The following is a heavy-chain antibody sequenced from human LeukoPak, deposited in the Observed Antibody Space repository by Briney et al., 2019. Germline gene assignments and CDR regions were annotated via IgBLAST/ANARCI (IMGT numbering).Heavy chain of an antibody. CDR2: IKQDGSEK. CDR3: AREPSSGWYSYYYYYMDV. Sequence: GGSLRLSCAASTFTFSSYNMNWVRQAPGKGLEWVANIKQDGSEKYYVDSVKGRFTISRDNAKNSLYLQMNSLRAEDTAVHYCAREPSSGWYSYYYYYMDVWGKGTTVTVSS. D-gene: IGHD6-19*01. J-gene: IGHJ6*03. CDR1: TFTFSSYN. V-gene: IGHV3-7*01.